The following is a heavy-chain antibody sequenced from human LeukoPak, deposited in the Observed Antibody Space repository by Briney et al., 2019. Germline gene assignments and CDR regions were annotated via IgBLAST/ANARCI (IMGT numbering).Heavy chain of an antibody. V-gene: IGHV4-4*07. D-gene: IGHD2-21*02. CDR3: ARAAYCGGDCYYYFDS. Sequence: SETLSLTCTVSGGSISSYYWSWIRQPAGKGLEWIGRIYTSGSTNYNPSLKSRVTMSVDTSKNQFSLKLSSVTAADTALYYCARAAYCGGDCYYYFDSWGQGILVTVSS. CDR2: IYTSGST. J-gene: IGHJ4*02. CDR1: GGSISSYY.